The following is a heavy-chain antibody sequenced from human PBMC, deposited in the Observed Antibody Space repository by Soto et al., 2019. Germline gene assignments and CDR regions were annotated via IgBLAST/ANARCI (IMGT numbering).Heavy chain of an antibody. V-gene: IGHV1-69*02. J-gene: IGHJ2*01. CDR2: IIPILGIA. CDR3: ARMLAAAGTVWYFDL. CDR1: GGTFSSYT. Sequence: QVQLVQSGAEVKKPGSSVKVSCKASGGTFSSYTISWVRQAPGQGLEWMGRIIPILGIANYAQKFQGRVTITEDKSTSTAYMELSSLRSEDTAVYYCARMLAAAGTVWYFDLWGRGTLVTVSS. D-gene: IGHD6-13*01.